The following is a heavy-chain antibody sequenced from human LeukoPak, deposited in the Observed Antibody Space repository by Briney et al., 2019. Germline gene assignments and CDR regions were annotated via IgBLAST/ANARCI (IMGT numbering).Heavy chain of an antibody. CDR1: GGSISSYY. CDR2: IYYNGST. D-gene: IGHD4-17*01. CDR3: ARAGYGDSDFDY. J-gene: IGHJ4*02. Sequence: SETLSLTCTVSGGSISSYYWSWIRQPPGKGLEWIGYIYYNGSTNYNPSLKSRVTISVDTSKNQFSLKLSSVTAADTAVYYCARAGYGDSDFDYWGQGTLVTVSS. V-gene: IGHV4-59*01.